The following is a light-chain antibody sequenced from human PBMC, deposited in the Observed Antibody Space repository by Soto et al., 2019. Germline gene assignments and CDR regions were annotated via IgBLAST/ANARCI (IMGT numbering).Light chain of an antibody. Sequence: EIVLTQSPGTLSLSPGERATLSCRASQSVSSSYLAWYQQKPGQAPRLLIYGASSRATGIPDRFSGSGSGTDFTLTISRLESYYFSVYYCQQYGSASTWTFGQGTKLAIK. CDR2: GAS. J-gene: IGKJ1*01. V-gene: IGKV3-20*01. CDR1: QSVSSSY. CDR3: QQYGSASTWT.